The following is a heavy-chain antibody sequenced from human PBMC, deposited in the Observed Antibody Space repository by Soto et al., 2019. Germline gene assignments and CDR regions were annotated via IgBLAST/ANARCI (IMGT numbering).Heavy chain of an antibody. CDR1: GYDFSSYA. D-gene: IGHD3-22*01. V-gene: IGHV1-3*04. Sequence: ASVKVSCKASGYDFSSYAMHWVRQAPGQRLEWMGWINIGSGNTEYSQNFQDRITITRDTSSSTVYMELNSLISEDTAVYYCATPQDYDGCLDSWGQGTLVTVSS. J-gene: IGHJ4*02. CDR2: INIGSGNT. CDR3: ATPQDYDGCLDS.